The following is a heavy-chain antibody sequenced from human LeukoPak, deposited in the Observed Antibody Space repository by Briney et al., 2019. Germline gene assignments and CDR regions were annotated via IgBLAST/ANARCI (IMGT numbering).Heavy chain of an antibody. J-gene: IGHJ4*02. V-gene: IGHV3-21*05. CDR3: ARDRWQWDY. CDR2: ISSSSSYT. Sequence: GGSLRLSCAASGFTFSSYEMNWVRQAPGKGLEWVSYISSSSSYTNYADSVKGRFTISRDNAKNSLYLQMNSLRAEDTAVYYCARDRWQWDYWGQGTLVTVSS. D-gene: IGHD6-19*01. CDR1: GFTFSSYE.